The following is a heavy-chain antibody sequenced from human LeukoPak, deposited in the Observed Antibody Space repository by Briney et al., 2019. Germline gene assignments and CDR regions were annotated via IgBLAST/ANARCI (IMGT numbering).Heavy chain of an antibody. D-gene: IGHD2-2*01. Sequence: NPGGSLRLSCAAPGFTFSDYYMSWIRQAPGKGLEWVSYISSSGSTIYYADSVKGRFTISRDNAKNSLYLQMNSLRAEDTAVYYCARGLFLLSGYMDVWGKGTTVTVSS. CDR1: GFTFSDYY. CDR2: ISSSGSTI. V-gene: IGHV3-11*04. J-gene: IGHJ6*03. CDR3: ARGLFLLSGYMDV.